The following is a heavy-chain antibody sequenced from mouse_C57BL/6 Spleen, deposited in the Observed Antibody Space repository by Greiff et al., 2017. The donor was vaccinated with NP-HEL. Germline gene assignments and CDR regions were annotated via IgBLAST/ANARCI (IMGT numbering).Heavy chain of an antibody. CDR1: GYAFSSSW. Sequence: VQLQQSGPELVKPGASVKISCKASGYAFSSSWMNWVKQRPGKGLEWIGRIYPGDGDTNYNGKFKGKATLTADKSSSTAYMQLSSLTSEDSAVYFCVPTVVARLDYWGQGTTLTVSS. J-gene: IGHJ2*01. CDR2: IYPGDGDT. CDR3: VPTVVARLDY. D-gene: IGHD1-1*01. V-gene: IGHV1-82*01.